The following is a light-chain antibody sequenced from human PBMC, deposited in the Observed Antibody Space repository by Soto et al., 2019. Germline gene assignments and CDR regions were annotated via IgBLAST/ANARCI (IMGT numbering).Light chain of an antibody. CDR1: QNVGNY. J-gene: IGKJ1*01. V-gene: IGKV1-5*03. Sequence: DIQMTQSPSTLSASLGDRVIISCRASQNVGNYLAWYQQRPGKAPKGLISKASSLESGAPSRFSGSGSGAEFTLTISSMQHEDSGTYSCQQYYSYPWTFGRGTKV. CDR3: QQYYSYPWT. CDR2: KAS.